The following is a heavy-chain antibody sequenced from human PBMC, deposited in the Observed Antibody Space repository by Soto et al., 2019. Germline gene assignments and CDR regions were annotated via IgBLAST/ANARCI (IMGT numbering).Heavy chain of an antibody. CDR1: GGTFSSYA. V-gene: IGHV1-69*13. CDR3: ARKRELVAAAGTPYYYGMDV. Sequence: SVKVSCKASGGTFSSYAISWVRQAPGQGLEWMGGIIPIFGTANYAQKFQGRVTITADESTSTAYMELSSLRSEDTAVYYCARKRELVAAAGTPYYYGMDVWGQGTTVTVSS. D-gene: IGHD6-13*01. J-gene: IGHJ6*02. CDR2: IIPIFGTA.